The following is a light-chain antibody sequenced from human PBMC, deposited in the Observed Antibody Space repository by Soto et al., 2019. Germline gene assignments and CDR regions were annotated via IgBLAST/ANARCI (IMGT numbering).Light chain of an antibody. CDR3: QQYDNLPQT. Sequence: EIVLTQYPGRSSVSLGERATLSCRATQSISSSFLAWYQQKPGQAPRLLIYGASSRATGIPDRFSGSVSGTEFTLTISSLQSVDFAVYYCQQYDNLPQTFGQGTKVDI. CDR2: GAS. J-gene: IGKJ1*01. V-gene: IGKV3-20*01. CDR1: QSISSSF.